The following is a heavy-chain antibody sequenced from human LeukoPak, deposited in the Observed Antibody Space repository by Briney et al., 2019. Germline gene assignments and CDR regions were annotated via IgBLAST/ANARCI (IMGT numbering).Heavy chain of an antibody. J-gene: IGHJ4*02. CDR2: VWFDGSNN. V-gene: IGHV3-33*01. D-gene: IGHD2-15*01. CDR3: ARGGLGRFDY. CDR1: GFTFSSDG. Sequence: ARTLSLSCAASGFTFSSDGMHWVWQAPRPGQDRVSVVWFDGSNNYCYDPVHGRFTISRDNSKNTLNLQMNSLRAEDTAVYYCARGGLGRFDYWGQGTLVTVSS.